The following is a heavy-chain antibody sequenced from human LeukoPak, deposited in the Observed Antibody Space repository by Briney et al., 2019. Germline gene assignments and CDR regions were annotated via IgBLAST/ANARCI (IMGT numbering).Heavy chain of an antibody. CDR1: GGSISSRSYY. CDR2: MYYSGST. V-gene: IGHV4-39*07. D-gene: IGHD5-18*01. CDR3: ARGQGYSYGYEWFDP. Sequence: SETLSLACNVPGGSISSRSYYWGWIRQPPGKGLEWIGSMYYSGSTYYNPSLKSRVTISGDTSKNQFFLKVRSVTAADTAVYYCARGQGYSYGYEWFDPWGQGTLVTVSS. J-gene: IGHJ5*02.